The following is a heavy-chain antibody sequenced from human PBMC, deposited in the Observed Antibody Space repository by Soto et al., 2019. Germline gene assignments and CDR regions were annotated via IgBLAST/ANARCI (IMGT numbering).Heavy chain of an antibody. CDR3: ASRDPGTSVDY. Sequence: SETLSLACAVSVGSFTSNNWWTCVRQPPGQGLEWIGEIYRTGSTNYNPSLKSRVTISLDKSENQFSPKVTSLTAADTAVYYCASRDPGTSVDYWGQGTLVTVSS. J-gene: IGHJ4*02. D-gene: IGHD1-7*01. CDR2: IYRTGST. V-gene: IGHV4-4*02. CDR1: VGSFTSNNW.